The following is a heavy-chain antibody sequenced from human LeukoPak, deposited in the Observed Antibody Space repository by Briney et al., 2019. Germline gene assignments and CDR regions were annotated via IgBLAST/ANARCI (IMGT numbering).Heavy chain of an antibody. CDR3: ARGDTGTYAADQDALDI. CDR1: GGSISSHY. D-gene: IGHD1-26*01. V-gene: IGHV4-59*11. J-gene: IGHJ3*02. Sequence: PSETLSLTCTVSGGSISSHYWSWIRQPPGKGLEWIGYIYYSGSTNYNPSLKSRVTISVDTSKNQFSLRLSSVTAADTAVYYCARGDTGTYAADQDALDIWDQGTMVTVSS. CDR2: IYYSGST.